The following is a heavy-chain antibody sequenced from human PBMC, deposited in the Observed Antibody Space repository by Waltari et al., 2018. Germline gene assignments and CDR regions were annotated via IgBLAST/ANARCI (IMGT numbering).Heavy chain of an antibody. CDR2: ITSSSSYI. Sequence: EVQLVESGRGLVKPGGSLRLSCAASGSSFSGSSMNWVRQAPGKGLEWVSSITSSSSYIYYADSVKGRFTISRDNAKNSLYLQMNSLRAEDTAMYYCARDFDIFDFWGQGALVAVSS. D-gene: IGHD3-9*01. CDR3: ARDFDIFDF. J-gene: IGHJ4*02. CDR1: GSSFSGSS. V-gene: IGHV3-21*01.